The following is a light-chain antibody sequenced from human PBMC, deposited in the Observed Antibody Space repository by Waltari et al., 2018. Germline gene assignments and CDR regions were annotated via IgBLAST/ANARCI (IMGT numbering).Light chain of an antibody. CDR3: QQTYSMPWT. V-gene: IGKV1-39*01. Sequence: DFQMTQSPSSLSASVGDRVTITCRASQRISTYLNWYQQKPGEVPRLLIFFASSLQSGVPSRFSGSVSGTDFTLTISTLQPEDFATYYCQQTYSMPWTFGQGTNVEIK. CDR2: FAS. CDR1: QRISTY. J-gene: IGKJ1*01.